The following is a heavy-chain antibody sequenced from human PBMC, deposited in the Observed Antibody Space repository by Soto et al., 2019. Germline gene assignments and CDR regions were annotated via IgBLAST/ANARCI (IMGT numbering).Heavy chain of an antibody. V-gene: IGHV4-31*03. D-gene: IGHD5-18*01. Sequence: QVQLQESGPGLVKPSQTLSLTCTVSGGSINSGGYCWSWIRQHPGKGLDWIGCISYGGSTSYNPSRKSRLTISVDTSKNQFSLKLTSVTAADTALYYCSRGILVWGQGALITVS. CDR2: ISYGGST. J-gene: IGHJ4*02. CDR3: SRGILV. CDR1: GGSINSGGYC.